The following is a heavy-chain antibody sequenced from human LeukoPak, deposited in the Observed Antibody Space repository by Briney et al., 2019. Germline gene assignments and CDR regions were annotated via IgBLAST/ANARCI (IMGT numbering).Heavy chain of an antibody. J-gene: IGHJ4*02. CDR1: GFTFSSYG. D-gene: IGHD2-21*02. Sequence: GGSLRLSCAASGFTFSSYGMHWVRQAPGKGLEWVAVISYDGSNKYYADSVKGRFTISRDNSKNTLYLQMNSLRAEDTAVYYCAKVKRGDCYSCDFDYWGQGTLVTVSS. CDR2: ISYDGSNK. V-gene: IGHV3-30*18. CDR3: AKVKRGDCYSCDFDY.